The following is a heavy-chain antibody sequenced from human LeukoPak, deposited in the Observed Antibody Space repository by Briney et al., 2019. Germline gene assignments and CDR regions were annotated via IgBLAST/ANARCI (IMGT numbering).Heavy chain of an antibody. CDR3: ARRATIGENYYYYYGMDV. Sequence: PGASVKVSCKASGYTFTSYDTNWVRQATGQGLEWMGWMNPNSGNTGYAQKFQGRVTMTRNTSISTAYMELSSLRSEDTAVYYCARRATIGENYYYYYGMDVWGQGTTVTVSS. V-gene: IGHV1-8*01. D-gene: IGHD1-26*01. J-gene: IGHJ6*02. CDR1: GYTFTSYD. CDR2: MNPNSGNT.